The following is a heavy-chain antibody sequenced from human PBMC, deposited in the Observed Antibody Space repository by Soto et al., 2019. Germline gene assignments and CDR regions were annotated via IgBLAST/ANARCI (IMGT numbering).Heavy chain of an antibody. V-gene: IGHV1-2*04. Sequence: QVQLVQSGAEVKKPGASVKVSCKASGFTFTDYYMHWVRQAPGQGLEWMGWLNCNSGGTSVARRFQGYVTLTRDTSITTAYMELNSLKSDDTAVYYCARVHRRDHQYAMDVWGQGTTVIVSS. CDR1: GFTFTDYY. J-gene: IGHJ6*02. CDR2: LNCNSGGT. D-gene: IGHD2-2*01. CDR3: ARVHRRDHQYAMDV.